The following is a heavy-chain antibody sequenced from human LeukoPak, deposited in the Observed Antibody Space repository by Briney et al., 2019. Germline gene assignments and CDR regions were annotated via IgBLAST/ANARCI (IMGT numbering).Heavy chain of an antibody. J-gene: IGHJ5*02. CDR2: INSDGRST. CDR1: GFTFSSYW. Sequence: GGSLRLSCAASGFTFSSYWMHWVRQAPGKGLVWVSRINSDGRSTSYADSVKGRFTISRDNAKNTLYLQMNSLRAEDTAVYYCVRGKRVRYCSGGSCNWFDPWGQGTLVTVSS. V-gene: IGHV3-74*01. D-gene: IGHD2-15*01. CDR3: VRGKRVRYCSGGSCNWFDP.